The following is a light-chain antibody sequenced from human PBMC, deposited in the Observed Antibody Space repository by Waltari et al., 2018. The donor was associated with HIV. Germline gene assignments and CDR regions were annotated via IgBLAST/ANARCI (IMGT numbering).Light chain of an antibody. Sequence: DIVLTQSPPVLSASVGDRITITCRASQGIRNSLAWYQRKQGRAPKLLIYGASTLADGVPSRFGGSGSGTEFTLTITRLQPEDFATYYCQQQTSYPLTFGPGTRVDVK. V-gene: IGKV1-9*01. CDR3: QQQTSYPLT. CDR1: QGIRNS. J-gene: IGKJ3*01. CDR2: GAS.